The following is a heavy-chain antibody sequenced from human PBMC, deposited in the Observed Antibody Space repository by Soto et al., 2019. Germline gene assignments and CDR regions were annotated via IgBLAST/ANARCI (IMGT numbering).Heavy chain of an antibody. CDR2: INSDGSHT. D-gene: IGHD4-17*01. CDR3: AKECEYGDYAGENWFDS. V-gene: IGHV3-74*01. J-gene: IGHJ5*01. Sequence: EVQQMESGGGLVQPGGSLRLSCAASGFTFFAYWIHWVRQVPGKGLVWVSRINSDGSHTSYADSVRGRFTISRDNSKNTVYLQMNSLTAEDTAVYYCAKECEYGDYAGENWFDSWGQGSLVTVSS. CDR1: GFTFFAYW.